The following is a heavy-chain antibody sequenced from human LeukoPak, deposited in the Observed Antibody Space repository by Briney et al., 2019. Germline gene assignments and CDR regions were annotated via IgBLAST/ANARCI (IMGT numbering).Heavy chain of an antibody. CDR2: ISYDGTNK. V-gene: IGHV3-30*03. CDR3: ARGPNSNWSGLDF. CDR1: GFTFSSYG. D-gene: IGHD6-6*01. J-gene: IGHJ4*02. Sequence: GGSLRLSCAASGFTFSSYGMHWVRQAPGKGLEWVAVISYDGTNKYYADSVKGRFTISRDNSKNTLYLQMNSLRAEDTAVYYCARGPNSNWSGLDFWGQGTLLTVSS.